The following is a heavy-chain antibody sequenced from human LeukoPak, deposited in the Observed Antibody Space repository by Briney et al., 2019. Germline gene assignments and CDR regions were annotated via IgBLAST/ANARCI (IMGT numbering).Heavy chain of an antibody. CDR1: GGTFSSYA. J-gene: IGHJ4*02. Sequence: SVKVSCKASGGTFSSYAISWVRQAPGQGLEWMGGIIPIFGTANYAQKFQGRVTITADKSTSTAYMELSSLRSEDTAVYYCARDSMPHALDFDYWGQGTLVTVSS. CDR2: IIPIFGTA. CDR3: ARDSMPHALDFDY. D-gene: IGHD2-2*01. V-gene: IGHV1-69*06.